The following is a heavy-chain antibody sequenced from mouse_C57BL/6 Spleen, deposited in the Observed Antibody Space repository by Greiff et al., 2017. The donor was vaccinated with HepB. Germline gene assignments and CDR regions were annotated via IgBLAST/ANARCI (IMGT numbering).Heavy chain of an antibody. V-gene: IGHV5-4*01. J-gene: IGHJ1*03. CDR1: GFTFSSYA. CDR3: ARDDGVTTVVATRYFDV. Sequence: EVQVVESGGGLVKPGGSLKLSCAASGFTFSSYAMSWVRQTPEKRLEWVATISDGGSYTYYPDNVKGRFTISRDNAKNNLYLQMSHLKSEDTAMYYCARDDGVTTVVATRYFDVWGTGTTVTVSS. D-gene: IGHD1-1*01. CDR2: ISDGGSYT.